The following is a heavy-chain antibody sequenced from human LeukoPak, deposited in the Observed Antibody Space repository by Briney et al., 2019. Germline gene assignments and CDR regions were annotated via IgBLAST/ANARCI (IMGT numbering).Heavy chain of an antibody. CDR3: ARIVVVPAASVYYYYGMDV. D-gene: IGHD2-2*01. V-gene: IGHV4-39*01. Sequence: SETLSHTCTVSGGSNSSSSYYWGWIRQPPGRGLAWLGSIYYSGSTYYNPSLKSRVTISVDTSKNQFSLKLSSVTAADTAVYYCARIVVVPAASVYYYYGMDVWGQGTTVTVSS. CDR2: IYYSGST. CDR1: GGSNSSSSYY. J-gene: IGHJ6*02.